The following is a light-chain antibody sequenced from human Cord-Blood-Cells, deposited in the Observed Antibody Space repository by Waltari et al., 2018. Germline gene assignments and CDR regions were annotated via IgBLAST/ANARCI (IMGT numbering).Light chain of an antibody. J-gene: IGKJ1*01. CDR2: GAS. CDR1: QSVSSN. CDR3: QQYNNWPPWT. Sequence: EIGMKQPPATLSVSPGETATLYCRASQSVSSNLAWYQQKHGQAPRLLIYGASTRATGIPARFSGSGSETEFTLTISSLQSEDFAVYYCQQYNNWPPWTFGQGTKVEIK. V-gene: IGKV3-15*01.